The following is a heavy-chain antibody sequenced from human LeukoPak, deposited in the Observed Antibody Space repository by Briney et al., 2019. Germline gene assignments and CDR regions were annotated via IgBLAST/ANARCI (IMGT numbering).Heavy chain of an antibody. CDR1: GFNYSNFW. CDR3: ARCRGGYSNGQGASWFDP. CDR2: IKPDGSEK. D-gene: IGHD5-18*01. V-gene: IGHV3-7*01. Sequence: GGSLRLSCAASGFNYSNFWMSWVRPAPGEGLEWVATIKPDGSEKYTADSVKGRLTISRDNAKHSLNLQMIRLRGEDTAVYYCARCRGGYSNGQGASWFDPWGQGTLVTVSS. J-gene: IGHJ5*02.